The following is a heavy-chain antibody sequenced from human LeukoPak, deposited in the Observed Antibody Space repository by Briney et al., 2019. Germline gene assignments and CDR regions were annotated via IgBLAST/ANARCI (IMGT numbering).Heavy chain of an antibody. CDR2: IYHSGTT. Sequence: SETLSLTCSVSGGSISGHYWSWIRQPPGKGLGWIGYIYHSGTTDYNPSLKTRLTISVDTSKNQFSLNLSSMTSADTAVYYCARGGGGYAADYWGQGTLVTVSS. CDR3: ARGGGGYAADY. D-gene: IGHD5-12*01. CDR1: GGSISGHY. J-gene: IGHJ4*02. V-gene: IGHV4-59*11.